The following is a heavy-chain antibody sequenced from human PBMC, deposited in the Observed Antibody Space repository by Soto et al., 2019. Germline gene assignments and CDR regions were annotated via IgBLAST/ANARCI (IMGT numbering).Heavy chain of an antibody. CDR1: GGSFSGYY. Sequence: PSETLSLTCAVYGGSFSGYYWSWIRQPRGKGLEWIGEINHSGSTNYNPSLKSRVTISVDTSKNQFSLKLSSVTAADTAVYYCARVPVDTAMVTRYYYYGMDVWGQGTTVTVSS. D-gene: IGHD5-18*01. CDR2: INHSGST. V-gene: IGHV4-34*01. CDR3: ARVPVDTAMVTRYYYYGMDV. J-gene: IGHJ6*02.